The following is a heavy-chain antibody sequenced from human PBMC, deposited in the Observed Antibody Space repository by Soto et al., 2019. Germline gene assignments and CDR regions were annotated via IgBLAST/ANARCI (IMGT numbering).Heavy chain of an antibody. J-gene: IGHJ4*02. CDR2: IWYDGSNK. CDR3: GRVFSKYWYDSNGFDY. CDR1: GVTFSSYG. D-gene: IGHD3-22*01. V-gene: IGHV3-33*01. Sequence: AGSLRLSCAASGVTFSSYGMHWVRRAPGKGLEWVAVIWYDGSNKYYADSVKGRLTISRGNTKNTLYLQMNSLRAEDTAVYYCGRVFSKYWYDSNGFDYWGQGTLVTVSS.